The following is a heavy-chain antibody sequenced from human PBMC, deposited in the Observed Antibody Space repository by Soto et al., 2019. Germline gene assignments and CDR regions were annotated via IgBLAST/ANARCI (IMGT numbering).Heavy chain of an antibody. D-gene: IGHD6-13*01. CDR3: ARDQGVAAAGITWFDP. Sequence: EPLSLTCTVSGASMNSYHWSWIRQPAGKGLEWIGHIHSSGSTNYNPSLKSRVTMSVDTSKNQFSLRLMSLTAADTAVYYCARDQGVAAAGITWFDPWGQGSLVTVSS. V-gene: IGHV4-4*07. CDR1: GASMNSYH. J-gene: IGHJ5*02. CDR2: IHSSGST.